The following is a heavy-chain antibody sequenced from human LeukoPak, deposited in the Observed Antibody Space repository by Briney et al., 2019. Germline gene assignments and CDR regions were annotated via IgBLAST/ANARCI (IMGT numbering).Heavy chain of an antibody. J-gene: IGHJ5*02. CDR3: ARVLWFGELTSNWFDP. CDR1: GYTFTGYY. CDR2: INPNSGGT. D-gene: IGHD3-10*01. V-gene: IGHV1-2*02. Sequence: RASVKVSCKASGYTFTGYYMHGVRQAPGQGLEWMGWINPNSGGTNYAQKFQGRVTTTRDTSISTAYMELSRLRSDDTAVYYCARVLWFGELTSNWFDPWGQGTLVTVSS.